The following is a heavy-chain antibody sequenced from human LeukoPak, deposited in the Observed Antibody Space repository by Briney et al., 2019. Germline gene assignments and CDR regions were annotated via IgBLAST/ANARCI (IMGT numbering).Heavy chain of an antibody. CDR3: ARRSDQWLLLRGPDY. CDR1: GYTFTSYG. CDR2: ISAYNGNT. V-gene: IGHV1-18*01. Sequence: ASVKVSCKASGYTFTSYGISWARQAPGQGLEWMGWISAYNGNTNYAQKLQGRVTMTTDTSTSTAYMELRSLRSDDTAVYYCARRSDQWLLLRGPDYWGQGTLVTVSS. J-gene: IGHJ4*02. D-gene: IGHD3-22*01.